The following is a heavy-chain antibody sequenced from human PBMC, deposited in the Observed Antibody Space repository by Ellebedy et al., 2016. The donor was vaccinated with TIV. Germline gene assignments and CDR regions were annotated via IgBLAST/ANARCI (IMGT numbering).Heavy chain of an antibody. J-gene: IGHJ6*02. CDR3: ARVVTRTYYDILTGYIQAYYYYGMDV. CDR1: GGSISSSSYY. Sequence: SETLSLXCTVSGGSISSSSYYWGWIRQPPGKGLEWIGSIYYSGSTYYNPSLKSRVTISVDTSKNQFSLKLSSVTAADTAVYYCARVVTRTYYDILTGYIQAYYYYGMDVWGQGTTVTVSS. CDR2: IYYSGST. D-gene: IGHD3-9*01. V-gene: IGHV4-39*07.